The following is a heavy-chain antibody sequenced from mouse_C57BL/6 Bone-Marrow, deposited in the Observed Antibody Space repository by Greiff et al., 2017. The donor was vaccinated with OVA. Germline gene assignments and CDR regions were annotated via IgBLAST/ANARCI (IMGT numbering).Heavy chain of an antibody. CDR2: IWRGGST. V-gene: IGHV2-5*01. Sequence: VKLMESGPGLVQPSQSLSITCTVSGFSLTSYGVHWVRQSPGKGLEWLGVIWRGGSTDYNAAFMSRLSITKDNSKSQVFFKRNSLQADDTAIYXCAKATVVAPYYFDYWGQGTTLTVSS. CDR3: AKATVVAPYYFDY. J-gene: IGHJ2*01. CDR1: GFSLTSYG. D-gene: IGHD1-1*01.